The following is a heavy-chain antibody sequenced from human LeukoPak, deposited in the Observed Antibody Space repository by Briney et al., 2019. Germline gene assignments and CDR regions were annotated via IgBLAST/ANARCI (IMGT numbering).Heavy chain of an antibody. Sequence: QPGGSLRLSCAASGFTFSSYEMNWGRQAPGKGLEWVSYISGNGSPIYYADSVKGRFTISRDNSKNSLFLQLNSLRADDTAVYYCARDLEFSYGYYFDYWGEGTLVTVSS. CDR3: ARDLEFSYGYYFDY. CDR1: GFTFSSYE. D-gene: IGHD5-18*01. V-gene: IGHV3-48*03. CDR2: ISGNGSPI. J-gene: IGHJ4*02.